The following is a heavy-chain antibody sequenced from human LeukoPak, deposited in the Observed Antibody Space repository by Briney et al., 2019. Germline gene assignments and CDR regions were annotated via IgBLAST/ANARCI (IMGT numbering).Heavy chain of an antibody. Sequence: GGSLRLSCAASGFTFSSYRMHWVRQAPGKGLEWLSYIETGSGIKYYADSVKGRFTISRDNAKNSLYLQMNSLRAEDTALYYCAKDAGHGVLDAIDIWGQGTMVTVSS. CDR3: AKDAGHGVLDAIDI. CDR1: GFTFSSYR. CDR2: IETGSGIK. J-gene: IGHJ3*02. D-gene: IGHD5/OR15-5a*01. V-gene: IGHV3-48*01.